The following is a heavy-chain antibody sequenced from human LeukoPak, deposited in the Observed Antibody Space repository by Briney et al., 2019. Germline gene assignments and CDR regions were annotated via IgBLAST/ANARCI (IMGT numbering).Heavy chain of an antibody. CDR1: GGSFSGYY. V-gene: IGHV4-34*01. Sequence: SETLSLTCAVCGGSFSGYYWSWIRQPPGKGLEWIGEITHSGSTNYNPSLKSRVTISVDTSKNQFSLNLSSVTAADTAVYYCAIPTRYCSSTSCYAPFDYWGQGTLVTVSS. J-gene: IGHJ4*02. CDR2: ITHSGST. CDR3: AIPTRYCSSTSCYAPFDY. D-gene: IGHD2-2*01.